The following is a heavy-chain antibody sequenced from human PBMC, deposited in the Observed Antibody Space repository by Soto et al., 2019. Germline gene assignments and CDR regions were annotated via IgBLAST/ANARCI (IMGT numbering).Heavy chain of an antibody. D-gene: IGHD3-22*01. CDR2: IYYSGST. CDR1: GGSISSGGYY. V-gene: IGHV4-31*02. J-gene: IGHJ3*02. CDR3: ARDRNYYDSSGPDAFDI. Sequence: PSETLSLTCTVSGGSISSGGYYWSWIRQHPGKGLEWIGYIYYSGSTYYNPSLKSRVTISVDTSKNQFSLKLSSVTAADTAVYYCARDRNYYDSSGPDAFDIWGQGTMVTVSS.